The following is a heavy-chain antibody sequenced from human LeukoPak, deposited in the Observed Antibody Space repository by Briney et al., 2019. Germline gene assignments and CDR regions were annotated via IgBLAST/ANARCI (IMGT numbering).Heavy chain of an antibody. CDR1: GFIFRNSW. CDR2: IKQGGTSK. V-gene: IGHV3-7*01. CDR3: GRGEGFLVDH. Sequence: PGGFLRLSCVASGFIFRNSWMTWVRRAPGKGLEWLANIKQGGTSKYYVDSVKDRFTISRDDAKNSLFLQMNSLRVEDTAVYYCGRGEGFLVDHWGQGALVTVSS. D-gene: IGHD3-3*01. J-gene: IGHJ4*02.